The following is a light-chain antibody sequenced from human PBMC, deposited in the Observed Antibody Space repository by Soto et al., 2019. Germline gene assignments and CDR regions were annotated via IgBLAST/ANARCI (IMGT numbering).Light chain of an antibody. CDR3: MQGTHWPPVT. Sequence: DVVITQSPLSLPVTLGQPASISCRSSQSLVYNDGNTYLSWFQLRPGQSPRRLIYKVSNRDSGVPDKFSGSGSATAFTLKISRVEADDVGVYYCMQGTHWPPVTFGQGTKVEIK. CDR1: QSLVYNDGNTY. J-gene: IGKJ1*01. V-gene: IGKV2-30*01. CDR2: KVS.